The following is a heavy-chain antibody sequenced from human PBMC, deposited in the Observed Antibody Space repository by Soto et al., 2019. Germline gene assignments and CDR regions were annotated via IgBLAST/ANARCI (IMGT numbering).Heavy chain of an antibody. J-gene: IGHJ6*02. CDR1: GFTFSSYG. CDR3: ARDQDIVATTRSGYYYYGMDV. Sequence: GGSLRLSCAASGFTFSSYGIHWVRQAPGKGLEWVAVISYDGSNKHYADSVKGRFTISRDNSKSTLYLQMNSLRAEDTALYYCARDQDIVATTRSGYYYYGMDVWGQGTPVTVYS. V-gene: IGHV3-30*03. CDR2: ISYDGSNK. D-gene: IGHD5-12*01.